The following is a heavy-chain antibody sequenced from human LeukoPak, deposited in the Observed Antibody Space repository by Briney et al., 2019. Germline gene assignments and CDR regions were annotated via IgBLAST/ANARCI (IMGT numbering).Heavy chain of an antibody. D-gene: IGHD3-10*01. J-gene: IGHJ6*03. CDR1: GFTFSSYG. Sequence: GGSLRLSCAASGFTFSSYGMSWVRQAPGKGLEWVSAISGSGGSTYYADSVKGRFTISRDNSKNTLYLQMNSLRAEDTAVHYCAKRGESYYYGSGSSYYYYYMDVWGKGTTVTISS. CDR2: ISGSGGST. CDR3: AKRGESYYYGSGSSYYYYYMDV. V-gene: IGHV3-23*01.